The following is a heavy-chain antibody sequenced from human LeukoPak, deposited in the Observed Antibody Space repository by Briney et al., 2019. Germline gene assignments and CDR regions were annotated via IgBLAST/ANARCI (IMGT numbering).Heavy chain of an antibody. V-gene: IGHV3-23*01. J-gene: IGHJ4*02. CDR3: AKSGYNRFDY. D-gene: IGHD5-24*01. CDR1: GFTFSSYA. CDR2: INSSGGRT. Sequence: GGSLRLSCAASGFTFSSYAMSWVRQAPGKGLEWVSSINSSGGRTYYADSVKGRFTISRDNSKNTLYLQMNSLRAEDTAVYYCAKSGYNRFDYWGQGTLVTVSS.